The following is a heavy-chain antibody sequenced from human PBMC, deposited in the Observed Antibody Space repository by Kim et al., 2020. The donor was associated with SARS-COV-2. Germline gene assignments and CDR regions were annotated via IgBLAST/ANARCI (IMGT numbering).Heavy chain of an antibody. D-gene: IGHD1-26*01. J-gene: IGHJ4*02. Sequence: NTNYAQKLQGRVTMTTDTSTSTAYMELRSLRSDDTAVYYCAREGELIFDYWGQGTLVTVSS. CDR3: AREGELIFDY. CDR2: NT. V-gene: IGHV1-18*01.